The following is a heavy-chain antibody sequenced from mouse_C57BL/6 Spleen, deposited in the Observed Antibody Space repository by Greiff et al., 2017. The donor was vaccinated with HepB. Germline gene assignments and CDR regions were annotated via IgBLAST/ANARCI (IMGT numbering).Heavy chain of an antibody. CDR2: INPSTGGT. V-gene: IGHV1-42*01. J-gene: IGHJ3*01. CDR3: AREVLAY. CDR1: GYSFTGYY. Sequence: EVKLVESGPELVKPGASVKISCKASGYSFTGYYMNWVKQSPEKSLEWIGEINPSTGGTTYNQKFKAKATLTVDKSSSTAYMQLKSLTSEDSAVYYCAREVLAYWGQGTLVTVSA.